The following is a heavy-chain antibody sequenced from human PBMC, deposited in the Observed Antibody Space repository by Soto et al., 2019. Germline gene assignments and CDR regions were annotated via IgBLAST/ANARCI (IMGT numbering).Heavy chain of an antibody. D-gene: IGHD6-6*01. J-gene: IGHJ6*03. V-gene: IGHV3-30*18. CDR2: ISYDGSNK. CDR3: AKAHEAAPLHYYYMDV. Sequence: GGSLRLSCAASGFTFSSYGMHWVRQAPGKGLEWVAVISYDGSNKDYADSVKGRFTISRDNSKNTLYLQMNSLRAEDTAVYYCAKAHEAAPLHYYYMDVWGKGTTVTVSS. CDR1: GFTFSSYG.